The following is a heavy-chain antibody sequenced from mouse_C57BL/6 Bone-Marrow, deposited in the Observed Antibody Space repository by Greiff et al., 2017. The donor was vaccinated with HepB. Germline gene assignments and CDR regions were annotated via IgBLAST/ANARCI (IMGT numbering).Heavy chain of an antibody. CDR1: GYTFTSYW. V-gene: IGHV1-64*01. CDR2: IHPNSGST. J-gene: IGHJ1*03. D-gene: IGHD1-1*01. CDR3: ARSHYGSGYRYFDV. Sequence: QVQLQQPGAELVKPGASVKLSCKASGYTFTSYWMHWVKQRPGQGLEWIGMIHPNSGSTNYNEKFKSKATLTVDKSSSTAYMQLSSLTSEDSAVYYCARSHYGSGYRYFDVWGTGTTVTVSS.